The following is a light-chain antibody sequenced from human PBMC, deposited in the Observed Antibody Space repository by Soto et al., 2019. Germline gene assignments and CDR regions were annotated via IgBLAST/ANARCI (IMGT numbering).Light chain of an antibody. CDR1: SSDVGCYNY. V-gene: IGLV2-14*01. CDR2: EVS. Sequence: QSVLTQPASVSGSPGQSITISCTGTSSDVGCYNYVSWYQQHPGKAPKLMIYEVSNRPSGVSNRFSGSKSGNTASLTISGLQAEYQPDYYCSSYTSSSTSVFGTGTKLTL. J-gene: IGLJ1*01. CDR3: SSYTSSSTSV.